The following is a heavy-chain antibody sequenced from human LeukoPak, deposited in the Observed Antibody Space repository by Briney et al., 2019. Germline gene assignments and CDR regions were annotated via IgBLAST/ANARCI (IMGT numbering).Heavy chain of an antibody. CDR1: GASISSFF. Sequence: SETLSLTCTVSGASISSFFWSWIRQPPGKGLEWVGYIFYTGNTKFNPPLKSRVTISLDTSKKQFSLKLSSVTAADTAVYYCARGGQYDDFDYWGQGTLVTVSS. V-gene: IGHV4-59*01. CDR2: IFYTGNT. CDR3: ARGGQYDDFDY. J-gene: IGHJ4*02. D-gene: IGHD3-16*01.